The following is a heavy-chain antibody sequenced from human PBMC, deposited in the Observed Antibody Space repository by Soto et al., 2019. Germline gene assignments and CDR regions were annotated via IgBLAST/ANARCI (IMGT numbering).Heavy chain of an antibody. CDR1: GGSFSGYY. D-gene: IGHD2-21*02. CDR3: ARADRTLVTSYSLDV. Sequence: SETLSLTCAVYGGSFSGYYCTWIRQPPGKGLEWIGEINHSGTINFNPSLKSRLTISLDTSKKHFSLKLSSVTDADTAAYYCARADRTLVTSYSLDVWGQGTTVTVS. V-gene: IGHV4-34*01. J-gene: IGHJ6*02. CDR2: INHSGTI.